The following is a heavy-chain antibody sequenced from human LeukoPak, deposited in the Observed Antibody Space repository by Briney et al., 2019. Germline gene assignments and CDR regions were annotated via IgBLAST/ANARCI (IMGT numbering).Heavy chain of an antibody. J-gene: IGHJ4*02. D-gene: IGHD1-14*01. CDR1: GFAFSNYA. V-gene: IGHV3-23*01. CDR2: ISGSSGNT. CDR3: AKPAKTDYADY. Sequence: GGSLRLSCAASGFAFSNYAMNWVRQAPGKGLEWVSAISGSSGNTYYADSVKGRFTISRDNSKNTLYLQMNSLKAEDTALYYCAKPAKTDYADYWGQGTLVTVSS.